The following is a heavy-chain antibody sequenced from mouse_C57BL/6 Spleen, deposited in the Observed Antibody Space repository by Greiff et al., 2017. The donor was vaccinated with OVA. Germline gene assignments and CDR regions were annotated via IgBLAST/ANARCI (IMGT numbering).Heavy chain of an antibody. Sequence: LMESGPELVKPGASVKISCKASGYTFTDYYINWVKQRPGQGLEWIGWIYPGSGNTKYNEKFKGKATLTVDTSSSTAYMQLSSLTSEDSAVYFCARAEYYDYDGGMDYWGQGTSVTVSS. D-gene: IGHD2-4*01. CDR1: GYTFTDYY. J-gene: IGHJ4*01. CDR3: ARAEYYDYDGGMDY. CDR2: IYPGSGNT. V-gene: IGHV1-84*01.